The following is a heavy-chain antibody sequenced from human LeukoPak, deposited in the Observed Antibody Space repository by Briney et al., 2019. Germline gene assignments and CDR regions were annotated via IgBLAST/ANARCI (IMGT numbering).Heavy chain of an antibody. Sequence: MAGGSLRLSCAASGFTFSDYYMSWVRQAPGKGLEWVGRIKSKTDGGTTDYAAPVKGRFTISRDDSKNTLYLQMNSLKTEDTAVYYCTTVFQLQSVSDYWGQGTLVTVSS. J-gene: IGHJ4*02. CDR1: GFTFSDYY. CDR2: IKSKTDGGTT. V-gene: IGHV3-15*01. CDR3: TTVFQLQSVSDY. D-gene: IGHD2-2*01.